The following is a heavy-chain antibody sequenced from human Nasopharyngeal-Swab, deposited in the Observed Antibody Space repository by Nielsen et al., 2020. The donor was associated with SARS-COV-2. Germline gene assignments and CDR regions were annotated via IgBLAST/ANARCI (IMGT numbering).Heavy chain of an antibody. Sequence: ASVKVSCKASGYTFTSYAMNWVRQAPGQGLEWMGWINTNTGNPTYAQGFTGRFVFSLDTSVSTAYLQISRLKAEDTAVYYCARDEKSQGIFGVVISGQWWFDPWGQGTLVTVSS. CDR3: ARDEKSQGIFGVVISGQWWFDP. CDR1: GYTFTSYA. D-gene: IGHD3-3*01. V-gene: IGHV7-4-1*02. CDR2: INTNTGNP. J-gene: IGHJ5*02.